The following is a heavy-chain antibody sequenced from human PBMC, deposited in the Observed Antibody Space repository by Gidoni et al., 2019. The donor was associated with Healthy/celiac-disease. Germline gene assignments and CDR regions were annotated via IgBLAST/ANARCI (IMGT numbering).Heavy chain of an antibody. J-gene: IGHJ5*02. CDR3: ARDKGDYYGSGSYYNYWFDP. D-gene: IGHD3-10*01. CDR2: ISISSRSI. CDR1: GFTSRSNS. Sequence: EVQLVESGGGTVKPGGSLRLSCAASGFTSRSNSMNWVRQAPGKGLECVSSISISSRSISYAASVKGRFTISRANAKNSLYLQMNSLRAEDTAVYYCARDKGDYYGSGSYYNYWFDPWGQGTLVTVSS. V-gene: IGHV3-21*01.